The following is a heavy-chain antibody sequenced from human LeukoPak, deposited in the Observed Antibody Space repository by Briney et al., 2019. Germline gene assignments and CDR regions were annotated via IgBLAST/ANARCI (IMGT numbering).Heavy chain of an antibody. CDR3: ARGGGLDV. CDR1: GFTFSSYW. Sequence: GGSLRLSCAASGFTFSSYWMNWARQAPGKGLEWVASINHNGSVNYYVDSVKGQFTISRDNAKNSLYLQMSNLRAEDTAVYFCARGGGLDVWGQGATVTVSS. CDR2: INHNGSVN. V-gene: IGHV3-7*03. J-gene: IGHJ6*02. D-gene: IGHD3-16*01.